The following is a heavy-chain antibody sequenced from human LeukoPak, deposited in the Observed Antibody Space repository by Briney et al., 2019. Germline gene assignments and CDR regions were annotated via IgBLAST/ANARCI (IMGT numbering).Heavy chain of an antibody. Sequence: GGSLRLSCAASGFTFSSYWMHWVRQAPGKGLVWVSRINSDGSRTSYADSVKGRFTISRDNAKNTLYLQMNSLRAEDTAVYYCARGDIVVVPAAHYYYMDVWGKGTTVTVSS. J-gene: IGHJ6*03. V-gene: IGHV3-74*01. CDR2: INSDGSRT. CDR3: ARGDIVVVPAAHYYYMDV. CDR1: GFTFSSYW. D-gene: IGHD2-2*01.